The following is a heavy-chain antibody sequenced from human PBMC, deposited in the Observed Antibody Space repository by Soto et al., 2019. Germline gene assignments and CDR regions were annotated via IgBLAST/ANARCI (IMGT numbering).Heavy chain of an antibody. Sequence: QLQLQESGPGLVKPSETLSLTCTVSGGSISSSSYYWGWIRQPPGKGLEWIGSIYYSGSTYYNPSLKSRVTISVDTSKNQFSLKLSSVTAADTAVYYCARTIGYCSSTSCYIWYFDLWGRGTLVTVSS. D-gene: IGHD2-2*02. CDR1: GGSISSSSYY. V-gene: IGHV4-39*01. CDR2: IYYSGST. CDR3: ARTIGYCSSTSCYIWYFDL. J-gene: IGHJ2*01.